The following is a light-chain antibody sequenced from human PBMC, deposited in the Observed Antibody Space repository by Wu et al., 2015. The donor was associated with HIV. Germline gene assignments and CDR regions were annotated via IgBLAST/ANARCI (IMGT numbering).Light chain of an antibody. CDR3: QLYADSRYS. V-gene: IGKV3-20*01. J-gene: IGKJ2*03. CDR2: GAS. CDR1: QSISRSY. Sequence: EIVLTQSPGTLCLSSGERATLSCRASQSISRSYLAWYQQKPGQAPRLLIYGASIRATAIPDRFSGSGSGTDFILTISRLEPEDSAVYYCQLYADSRYSFGQGTKFGDQ.